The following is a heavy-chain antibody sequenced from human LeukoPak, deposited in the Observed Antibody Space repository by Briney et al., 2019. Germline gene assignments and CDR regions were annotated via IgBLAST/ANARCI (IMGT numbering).Heavy chain of an antibody. V-gene: IGHV4-59*01. CDR3: ARGGGYASPVGY. D-gene: IGHD5-12*01. Sequence: PSETLSLTCTLSGGSISTYYWSWIRQPPGKGLEWIGYIYHSGSTNYNPSLKSRVTISVDTSKNQFSLKLSSVAAADTAVYYCARGGGYASPVGYWGQGALVTVSS. CDR2: IYHSGST. CDR1: GGSISTYY. J-gene: IGHJ4*02.